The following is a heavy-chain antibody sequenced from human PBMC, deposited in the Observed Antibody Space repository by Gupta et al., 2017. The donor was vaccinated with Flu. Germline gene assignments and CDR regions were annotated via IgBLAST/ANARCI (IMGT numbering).Heavy chain of an antibody. CDR2: SVSKNNGGTT. D-gene: IGHD5-18*01. J-gene: IGHJ4*02. V-gene: IGHV3-15*04. Sequence: EVQLVESGRGPVKPGESLRLSCAASVSTFTIAWMNWVRQAPGKGLAWVGRSVSKNNGGTTDYAAPVKGRFTISRDDSKNTLYLQMNSVKIEDTAVYYCTTGLVCEENNYGCNWGQGTLVTVSS. CDR3: TTGLVCEENNYGCN. CDR1: VSTFTIAW.